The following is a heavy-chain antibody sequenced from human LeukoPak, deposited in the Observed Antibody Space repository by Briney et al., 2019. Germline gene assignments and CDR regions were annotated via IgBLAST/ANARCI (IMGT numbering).Heavy chain of an antibody. J-gene: IGHJ4*02. CDR2: ININGSST. CDR1: GFTFSRYW. Sequence: PGGSLRLSCAASGFTFSRYWMHWVRQAPGKGLVWVSRININGSSTIYADSVKGRFTISRDNAKNTLYLQMNNPRADDTAVYYCARDRYCSGNGCQDLGYWGQGTLVTVSS. D-gene: IGHD2-15*01. CDR3: ARDRYCSGNGCQDLGY. V-gene: IGHV3-74*01.